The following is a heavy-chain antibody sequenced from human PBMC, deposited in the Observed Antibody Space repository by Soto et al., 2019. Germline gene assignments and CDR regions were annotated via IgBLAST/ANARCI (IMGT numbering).Heavy chain of an antibody. D-gene: IGHD5-18*01. CDR2: IYPIDSDT. Sequence: PGEALKISCQASGYSFTSYWIGWVRQMPGKGLEWMGIIYPIDSDTRYSPSFQGQVTISADRSINTAYLQWSSLKASDTAIYYCARQGYSFGYRYFDFWGPGTVVTVSS. V-gene: IGHV5-51*01. CDR1: GYSFTSYW. J-gene: IGHJ4*02. CDR3: ARQGYSFGYRYFDF.